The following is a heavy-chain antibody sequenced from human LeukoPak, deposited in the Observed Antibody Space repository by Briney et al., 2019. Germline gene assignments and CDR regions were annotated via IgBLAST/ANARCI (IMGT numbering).Heavy chain of an antibody. D-gene: IGHD3-22*01. CDR1: GYTFTGYY. Sequence: ASVKVSCKASGYTFTGYYMHWVRQAPGQGLEWMGWINPNSGGTNYAQKFQGRVTMTRDTSISTAYMELSRLRSDDTAVYYCARDHTPYNDSSGYWNYWGQGTLVTVSS. CDR2: INPNSGGT. V-gene: IGHV1-2*02. J-gene: IGHJ4*02. CDR3: ARDHTPYNDSSGYWNY.